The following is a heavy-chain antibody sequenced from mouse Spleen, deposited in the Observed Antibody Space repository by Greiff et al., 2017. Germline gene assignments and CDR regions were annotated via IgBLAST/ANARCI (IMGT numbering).Heavy chain of an antibody. CDR1: GYTFTSYW. J-gene: IGHJ4*01. V-gene: IGHV1-69*01. CDR2: IDPSDSYT. D-gene: IGHD1-2*01. Sequence: QVQLQQSGAELVMPGASVKLSCKASGYTFTSYWMHWVKQRPGQGLEWIGEIDPSDSYTNYNQKFKGKATLTVDKSSSTAYMQLSSLTSEDSAVYYCVLRLAMDYWGQGTSVTVSS. CDR3: VLRLAMDY.